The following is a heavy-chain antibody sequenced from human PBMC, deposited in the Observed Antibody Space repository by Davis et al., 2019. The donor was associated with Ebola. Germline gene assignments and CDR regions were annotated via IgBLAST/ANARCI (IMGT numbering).Heavy chain of an antibody. CDR1: GGSFSGYY. CDR2: IYYSGST. D-gene: IGHD3-3*01. CDR3: ARGYGRFFMDV. Sequence: GSLRLSCAVYGGSFSGYYWSWIRQPPGKGLEWIGYIYYSGSTNYNPSLKSRVTISVDTSKNQFSLKLSSVTAADTAVYYCARGYGRFFMDVWGQGTTVTVSS. V-gene: IGHV4-59*01. J-gene: IGHJ6*02.